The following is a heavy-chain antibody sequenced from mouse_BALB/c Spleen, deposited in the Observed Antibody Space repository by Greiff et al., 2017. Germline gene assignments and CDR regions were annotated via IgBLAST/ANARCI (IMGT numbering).Heavy chain of an antibody. D-gene: IGHD4-1*01. CDR2: INSNGGST. J-gene: IGHJ2*01. Sequence: EVQGVESGGGLVQPGGSLKLSCAASGFTFSSYGMSWVRQTPDKRLELVATINSNGGSTYYPDSVKGRFTISRDNAKNTLYLQMSSLKSEDTAMYYCARDLGFYFDYWGQGTTLTVSS. CDR3: ARDLGFYFDY. CDR1: GFTFSSYG. V-gene: IGHV5-6-3*01.